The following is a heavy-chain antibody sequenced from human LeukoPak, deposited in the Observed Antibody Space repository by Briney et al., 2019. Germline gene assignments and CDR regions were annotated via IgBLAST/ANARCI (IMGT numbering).Heavy chain of an antibody. CDR1: GFTFSSYA. V-gene: IGHV3-23*01. D-gene: IGHD1-1*01. J-gene: IGHJ6*02. CDR3: AREWTFAGTTFYYYYYGMDV. CDR2: ISGSGGST. Sequence: HAGGSLRLSCAASGFTFSSYAMTWVRQAPGKGLEWVSAISGSGGSTYYADSVKGRFTISRDNSKNTLYLQMNSLRAEDTAVYYCAREWTFAGTTFYYYYYGMDVWGQGTTVTVSS.